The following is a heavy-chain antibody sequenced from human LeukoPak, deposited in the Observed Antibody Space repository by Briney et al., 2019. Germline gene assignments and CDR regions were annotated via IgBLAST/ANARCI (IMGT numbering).Heavy chain of an antibody. D-gene: IGHD2-2*01. CDR1: GFTFSSYS. J-gene: IGHJ1*01. CDR3: ARDDSPIVVVPAYKYFQH. V-gene: IGHV3-21*01. Sequence: GGSLRLSCAASGFTFSSYSMNWVRQAPGKGLEWVSSISSSSSYIYYADSVKGRLTISRDNAKNSLYLQMNSLRAEDTAVYYCARDDSPIVVVPAYKYFQHWGQGTLVTVSS. CDR2: ISSSSSYI.